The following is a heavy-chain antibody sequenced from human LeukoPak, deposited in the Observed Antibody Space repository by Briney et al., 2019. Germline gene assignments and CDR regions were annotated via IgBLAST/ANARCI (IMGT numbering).Heavy chain of an antibody. CDR2: IYYSGST. CDR3: ASYGSHGSYYWTSFDY. V-gene: IGHV4-39*01. Sequence: SETLSLTCTVSGGSISSSSYYWGWIRQPPGKGLEWIGSIYYSGSTYYNPSLKSRVTISVDTSKNQFSLKLSSVTAADTAVYYCASYGSHGSYYWTSFDYWGQGTLVTVSS. D-gene: IGHD1-26*01. CDR1: GGSISSSSYY. J-gene: IGHJ4*02.